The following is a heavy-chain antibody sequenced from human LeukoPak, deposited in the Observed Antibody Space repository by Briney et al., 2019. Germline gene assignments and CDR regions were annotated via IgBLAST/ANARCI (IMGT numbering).Heavy chain of an antibody. V-gene: IGHV3-23*01. CDR1: GFTFSSYA. CDR2: ISCSGGST. J-gene: IGHJ4*02. Sequence: GGSLRLSCAASGFTFSSYAMSWVRQAPGKGLEWVSAISCSGGSTYYADSVKGLFTISRDNSKNTLYLKMNSLRPEDTAVYYCAKGDSSGYYYRPGYYFDYWGQGTLVTVSS. D-gene: IGHD3-22*01. CDR3: AKGDSSGYYYRPGYYFDY.